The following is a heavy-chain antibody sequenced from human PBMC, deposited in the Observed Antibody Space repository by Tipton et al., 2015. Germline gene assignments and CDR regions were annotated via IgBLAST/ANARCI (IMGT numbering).Heavy chain of an antibody. CDR3: ACQDYDSLTRDYQTVDY. J-gene: IGHJ4*02. V-gene: IGHV4-59*08. Sequence: GLVKPSETLSLMCAVAGDSISAHYWNWIRQSPGKALEWIGYTHYTGSAKYNPSLRSRVTMSRDTSKNQFSLKLTSVTAADTAVYYCACQDYDSLTRDYQTVDYWGQGTLVTVSS. CDR2: THYTGSA. CDR1: GDSISAHY. D-gene: IGHD3-9*01.